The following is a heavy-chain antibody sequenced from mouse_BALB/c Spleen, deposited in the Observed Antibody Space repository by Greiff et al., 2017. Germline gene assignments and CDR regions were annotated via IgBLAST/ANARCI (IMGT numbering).Heavy chain of an antibody. J-gene: IGHJ4*01. Sequence: DVKVEESGGGLVQPGGSMKLSCVASGFTFSNYWMNWVRQSPEKGLEWVAEIRLKSNNYATHYAESVKGRFTISRDDSKSSVYLQMNNLRAEDTGIYYCTTMITRAMDYWGQGTSVTVSS. V-gene: IGHV6-6*02. D-gene: IGHD2-4*01. CDR1: GFTFSNYW. CDR3: TTMITRAMDY. CDR2: IRLKSNNYAT.